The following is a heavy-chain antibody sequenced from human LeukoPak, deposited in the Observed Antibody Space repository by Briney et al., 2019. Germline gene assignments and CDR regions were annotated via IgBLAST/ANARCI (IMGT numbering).Heavy chain of an antibody. CDR1: GFAFNNYA. Sequence: GGSLRLSCAASGFAFNNYAMSWVRQAPGKGLEWVSAISGSDAGTFYADSVKGRFTISRDNSKNTLYLQMNSLRAEDAAVYYCVKAPLGRCTGVICYYIDYWGQGTLVTVSS. D-gene: IGHD2-15*01. V-gene: IGHV3-23*01. J-gene: IGHJ4*02. CDR3: VKAPLGRCTGVICYYIDY. CDR2: ISGSDAGT.